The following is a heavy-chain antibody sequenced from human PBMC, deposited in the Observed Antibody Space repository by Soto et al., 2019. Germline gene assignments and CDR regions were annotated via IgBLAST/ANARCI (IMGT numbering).Heavy chain of an antibody. CDR3: TTSPTQLLSHYYYYYGMDV. J-gene: IGHJ6*02. CDR1: GFTFSNAW. V-gene: IGHV3-15*07. Sequence: GGSLRLSCAASGFTFSNAWMNWVRQAPGKGLEWVGRIKSKTDGGTTDYAAPVKGRFTISRDDSKNTLYLQMNSLKTEDTAVYYCTTSPTQLLSHYYYYYGMDVWGQGTTVTVSS. CDR2: IKSKTDGGTT. D-gene: IGHD2-2*01.